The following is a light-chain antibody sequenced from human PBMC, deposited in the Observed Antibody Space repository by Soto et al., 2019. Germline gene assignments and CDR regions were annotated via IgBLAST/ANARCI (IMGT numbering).Light chain of an antibody. V-gene: IGKV3-11*01. Sequence: EIVLTQSPATLSLSPGEGVSLSCRASQNIGTYLAWYQQRPGQVPRLLIYGVSKRAPAIPPRFSGSGSGTDFSLSVSGLETEDFATYYCQQRTNSPPWTFGQGTRVELK. CDR1: QNIGTY. CDR3: QQRTNSPPWT. J-gene: IGKJ1*01. CDR2: GVS.